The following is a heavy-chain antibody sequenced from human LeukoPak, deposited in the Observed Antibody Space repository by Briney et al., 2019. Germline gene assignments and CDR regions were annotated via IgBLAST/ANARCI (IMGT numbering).Heavy chain of an antibody. V-gene: IGHV3-30-3*01. Sequence: PGGSLRLSCAASGFTFSSYAMHWVRQAPGNGLEWVAVISYDGSNKYYADSVKGRFTISRDNSKNTLYLQMNSLRAEDTAVYYCAREIPGHYGDYFFDYWGQGTLVTVSS. CDR2: ISYDGSNK. CDR3: AREIPGHYGDYFFDY. D-gene: IGHD4-17*01. CDR1: GFTFSSYA. J-gene: IGHJ4*02.